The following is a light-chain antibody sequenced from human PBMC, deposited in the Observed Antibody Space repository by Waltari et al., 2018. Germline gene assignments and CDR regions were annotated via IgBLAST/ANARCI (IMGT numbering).Light chain of an antibody. V-gene: IGLV1-40*01. Sequence: QSVLTQPPSVSGAPGQRVTISFPGGSSQRGANYCVQWYQQFPGTAPKLLLYGSSNRPAGVPDRVSGSKSGTSASLDISGLQAEDEADYYCQTYDGRISAWVFGGGTKLTVL. CDR1: SSQRGANYC. CDR3: QTYDGRISAWV. J-gene: IGLJ3*02. CDR2: GSS.